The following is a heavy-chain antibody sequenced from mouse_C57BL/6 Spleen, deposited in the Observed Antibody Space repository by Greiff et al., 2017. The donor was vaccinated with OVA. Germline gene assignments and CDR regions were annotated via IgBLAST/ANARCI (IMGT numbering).Heavy chain of an antibody. Sequence: QVQLQQPGAELVKPGASVKMSCKASGYTFTSYWITWVKQRPGQGLEWIGDIYPGSGSTNYNEKFKSKATLTVDTSSSTAYMQLSSLTSEDSAVYYCARSGFTTVVAPYFDYWGQGTTLTVSS. CDR1: GYTFTSYW. CDR3: ARSGFTTVVAPYFDY. CDR2: IYPGSGST. V-gene: IGHV1-55*01. J-gene: IGHJ2*01. D-gene: IGHD1-1*01.